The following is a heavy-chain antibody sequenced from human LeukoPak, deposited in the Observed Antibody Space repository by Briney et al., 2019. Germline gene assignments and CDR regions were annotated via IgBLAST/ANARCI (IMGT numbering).Heavy chain of an antibody. V-gene: IGHV1-2*02. D-gene: IGHD3-10*01. CDR1: GYTFTGYY. J-gene: IGHJ6*03. CDR3: AREAYDSGSFRTDYYYMDV. CDR2: INPNSGGT. Sequence: ASVKVSCKASGYTFTGYYMHWVRQAPGQGLEWMGWINPNSGGTNYAQKFQGRVTVTRDTSISTAYMELSRLRSDDTAVYYCAREAYDSGSFRTDYYYMDVWGKGTTVTISS.